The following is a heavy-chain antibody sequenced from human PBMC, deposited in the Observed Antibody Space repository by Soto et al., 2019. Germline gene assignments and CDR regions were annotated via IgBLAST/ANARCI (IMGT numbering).Heavy chain of an antibody. D-gene: IGHD6-25*01. Sequence: QVQLQESGPGLVKPSETLSLTCTVSGGSISSYYWSWIRQPPGKGLEWIGCIFYSGITNYNPSLKSRVTISVDTSQNQFSLKLSSVTAADTAVYYCARRRGPHDYWGQGTLVTVSS. CDR1: GGSISSYY. CDR3: ARRRGPHDY. V-gene: IGHV4-59*01. J-gene: IGHJ4*02. CDR2: IFYSGIT.